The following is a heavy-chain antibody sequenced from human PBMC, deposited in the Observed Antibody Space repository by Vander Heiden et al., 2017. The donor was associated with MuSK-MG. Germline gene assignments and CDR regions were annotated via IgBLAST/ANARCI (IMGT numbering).Heavy chain of an antibody. CDR2: ISGSATGT. Sequence: EVQQLEFGGGLVQPGVALSLSCESSGFSFGRSARSWGSQAPGKGLECVSGISGSATGTYYADAVKGRFTISRDNSKNTLYLQMNSLRAEDTAVYYCASHTGIVVVTALDYWGQGTLVTVSS. V-gene: IGHV3-23*01. J-gene: IGHJ4*02. CDR3: ASHTGIVVVTALDY. D-gene: IGHD2-21*02. CDR1: GFSFGRSA.